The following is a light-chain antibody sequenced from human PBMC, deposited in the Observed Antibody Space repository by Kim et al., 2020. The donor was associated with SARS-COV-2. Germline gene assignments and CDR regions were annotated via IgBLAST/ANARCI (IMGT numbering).Light chain of an antibody. CDR3: HQYKKFPWT. J-gene: IGKJ1*01. Sequence: DIQMTQSPSSVSASVGDRVTITCRASQGISSWLALYQQNPGKAPKLLIYAASSLQSGVPSRFSGSGSGTDFTLPISSLQPEDFSIYYRHQYKKFPWTFGQGAKVDI. CDR2: AAS. V-gene: IGKV1-12*01. CDR1: QGISSW.